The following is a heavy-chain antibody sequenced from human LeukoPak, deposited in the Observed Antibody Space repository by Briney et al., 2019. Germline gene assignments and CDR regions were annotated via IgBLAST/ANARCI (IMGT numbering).Heavy chain of an antibody. CDR2: VSGYSGNS. D-gene: IGHD5-18*01. CDR1: GYTFTSYG. CDR3: ARDVDSTMVLFDY. Sequence: GASVKVSCKASGYTFTSYGISWVRQAPGQGLEWTGWVSGYSGNSKYAQKVHDRVTMTTDTSTSTAYMELRSLRSDDTAVYYCARDVDSTMVLFDYWGQGTLVTVSS. J-gene: IGHJ4*02. V-gene: IGHV1-18*01.